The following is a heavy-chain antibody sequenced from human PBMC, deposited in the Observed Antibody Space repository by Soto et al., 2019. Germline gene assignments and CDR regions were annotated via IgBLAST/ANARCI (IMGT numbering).Heavy chain of an antibody. CDR3: ASTFYDILTGHFDY. CDR1: GFTFSSYA. V-gene: IGHV3-30*01. CDR2: ISYDGSNK. Sequence: GGSLRLSCAASGFTFSSYAMHWVRQAPGKGLEWVAVISYDGSNKYYADYVKGQFTISRDNSKNKLYLKMNSLRAEDTAVYYCASTFYDILTGHFDYWGQGT. D-gene: IGHD3-9*01. J-gene: IGHJ4*02.